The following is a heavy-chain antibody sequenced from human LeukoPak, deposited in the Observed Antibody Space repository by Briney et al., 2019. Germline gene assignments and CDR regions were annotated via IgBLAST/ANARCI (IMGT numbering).Heavy chain of an antibody. Sequence: ASVKVSCKASGYTFTGYYMHWVRQAPGQGLEWMGWINPNSGGTNYAQRFQGRVTMTRDTSISTAYMELSRLRSDDTAVYYCAKVMGSGQWLVEREDFDIWGQGTMVTVSS. CDR1: GYTFTGYY. D-gene: IGHD6-19*01. CDR2: INPNSGGT. CDR3: AKVMGSGQWLVEREDFDI. J-gene: IGHJ3*02. V-gene: IGHV1-2*02.